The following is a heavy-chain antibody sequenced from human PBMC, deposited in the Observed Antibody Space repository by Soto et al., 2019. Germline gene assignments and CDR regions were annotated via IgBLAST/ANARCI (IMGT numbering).Heavy chain of an antibody. CDR2: ISGSGGGT. V-gene: IGHV3-23*01. CDR3: AKARMTTVTREAFDI. D-gene: IGHD4-17*01. Sequence: EVQLLESGGGLVQPGGSLRLSCAASGFAFSNYAMTWVRQAPGKGLEWVSAISGSGGGTFYADSVKGRFTISRDNSKNTLYLQINSLTAEDTAVYYCAKARMTTVTREAFDIWGQGTMVTVSS. J-gene: IGHJ3*02. CDR1: GFAFSNYA.